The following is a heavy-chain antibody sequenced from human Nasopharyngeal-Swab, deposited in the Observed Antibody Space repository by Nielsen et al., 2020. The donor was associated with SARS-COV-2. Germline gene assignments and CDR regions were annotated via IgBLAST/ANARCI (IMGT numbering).Heavy chain of an antibody. Sequence: LSLTCAASGLGFSASPIILVRRASGKGLEWVGRIRNKVNSYATTYGVSVKGRFTISRDDSKNTAYLQMNSLKTEDTAVYFCARINPASGSYYDAIDIWGQGTMVTVSS. J-gene: IGHJ3*02. CDR2: IRNKVNSYAT. CDR3: ARINPASGSYYDAIDI. V-gene: IGHV3-73*01. D-gene: IGHD1-26*01. CDR1: GLGFSASP.